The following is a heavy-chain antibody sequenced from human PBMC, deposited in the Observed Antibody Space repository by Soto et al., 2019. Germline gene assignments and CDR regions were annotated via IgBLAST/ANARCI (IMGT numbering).Heavy chain of an antibody. J-gene: IGHJ5*02. Sequence: SETLSLTCTVSGGSISSGGYYWSWIRQHPGKGLEWIGYIYYSGSTYYNPSLKSRVTISVDTSKNQFSLKLSSVTAADTAVYYCAREGVLLWFGELFSALFAPWGQGTLVTVSS. CDR1: GGSISSGGYY. CDR2: IYYSGST. CDR3: AREGVLLWFGELFSALFAP. V-gene: IGHV4-31*03. D-gene: IGHD3-10*01.